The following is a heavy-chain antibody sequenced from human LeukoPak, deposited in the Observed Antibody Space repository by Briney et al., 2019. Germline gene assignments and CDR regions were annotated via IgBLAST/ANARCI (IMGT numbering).Heavy chain of an antibody. CDR3: ANNQEPTDSSGHISVGYYYYGMDV. J-gene: IGHJ6*02. CDR1: GFTFSTYW. CDR2: FNSDGRST. Sequence: GGSLRLSCAASGFTFSTYWMHWVRQAPGKGLVWVSRFNSDGRSTYYADSVKGRFTISRDNAKNTLYMQMNSLRAEDTAVYYCANNQEPTDSSGHISVGYYYYGMDVWGQGTTVTVSS. D-gene: IGHD3-22*01. V-gene: IGHV3-74*01.